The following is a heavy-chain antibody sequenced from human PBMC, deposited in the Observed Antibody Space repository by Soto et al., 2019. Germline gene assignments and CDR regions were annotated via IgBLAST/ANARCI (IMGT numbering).Heavy chain of an antibody. CDR2: ISYDDIKT. CDR3: ARDRYDYWSSYGPYYYGMAV. Sequence: QVQLVESGGGVVQPGRSLRLSCTASGFTFSGYAMHWVRQAPGKGLEWVAVISYDDIKTYYADSVKGRFTISRDNSKTTLYLQMSSLRAEDTAVYYCARDRYDYWSSYGPYYYGMAVWGQGTTVTVSS. V-gene: IGHV3-30-3*01. J-gene: IGHJ6*02. CDR1: GFTFSGYA. D-gene: IGHD3-3*01.